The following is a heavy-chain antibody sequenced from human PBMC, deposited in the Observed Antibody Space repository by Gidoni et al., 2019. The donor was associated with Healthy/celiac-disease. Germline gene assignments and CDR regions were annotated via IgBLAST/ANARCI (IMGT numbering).Heavy chain of an antibody. D-gene: IGHD6-13*01. J-gene: IGHJ2*01. CDR3: AKEWIAAAGSYWYFDL. CDR2: ISYDGSNK. V-gene: IGHV3-30*18. CDR1: GFTFSSYG. Sequence: QVQLVESGGGVVQPGRSLRLSCAASGFTFSSYGMHWVRQAPGKGLEWVAVISYDGSNKYYADSVKGRFTISRDNSKNTLYLQMNSLRAEDTAVYYCAKEWIAAAGSYWYFDLWGRGTLVTVSS.